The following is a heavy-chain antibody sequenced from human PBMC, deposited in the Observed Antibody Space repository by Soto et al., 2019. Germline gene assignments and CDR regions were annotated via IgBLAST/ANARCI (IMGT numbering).Heavy chain of an antibody. J-gene: IGHJ5*02. CDR2: IYHTGTT. CDR1: GCSINSGDYS. Sequence: SETLSLTCTVSGCSINSGDYSRSWFRQPPGKGLEWIGYIYHTGTTYYNMSLKSRVTISVDRSKNQFSLKLSSVTAADTAVYYCARGINYYDSSGDSWFDPWGQG. V-gene: IGHV4-30-2*01. D-gene: IGHD3-22*01. CDR3: ARGINYYDSSGDSWFDP.